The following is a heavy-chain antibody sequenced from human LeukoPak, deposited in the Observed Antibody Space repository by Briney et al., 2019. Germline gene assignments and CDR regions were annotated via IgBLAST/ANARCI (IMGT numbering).Heavy chain of an antibody. CDR1: GYTFTSHG. J-gene: IGHJ4*02. CDR2: ISAYNGNT. V-gene: IGHV1-18*01. CDR3: ARDLSNYYDSSGYADY. Sequence: GASVKVSCKASGYTFTSHGISWVRQAPGQGLEWMGWISAYNGNTNYAQKLQGRVTMTTDTSTSTAYMELRSLRSDDTAVYYCARDLSNYYDSSGYADYWGQGTLVTVSS. D-gene: IGHD3-22*01.